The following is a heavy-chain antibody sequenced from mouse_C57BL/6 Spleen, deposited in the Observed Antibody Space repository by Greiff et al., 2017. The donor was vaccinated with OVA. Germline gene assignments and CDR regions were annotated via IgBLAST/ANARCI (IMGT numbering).Heavy chain of an antibody. V-gene: IGHV5-17*01. J-gene: IGHJ2*01. Sequence: EVKLVESGGGLVKPGGSLKLSCAASGFTFSDYGMHWVRQAPEKGLEWVAYISSGSSTIYYADTVKGRFTISRDNAKNTLFLQMTSLRSEDTAMYYCARGAYDGFWFDYWGQGTTLTVSS. D-gene: IGHD2-3*01. CDR2: ISSGSSTI. CDR1: GFTFSDYG. CDR3: ARGAYDGFWFDY.